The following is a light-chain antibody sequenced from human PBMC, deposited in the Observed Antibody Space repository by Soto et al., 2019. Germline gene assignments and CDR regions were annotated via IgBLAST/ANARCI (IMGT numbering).Light chain of an antibody. CDR1: QSISSW. J-gene: IGKJ3*01. V-gene: IGKV1-5*01. CDR3: QQYNSYPFT. CDR2: DAS. Sequence: DIPMTQSPTTLSASVGDRVTITCRASQSISSWLAWYQQKPGKAPKFLIYDASSLESGVPSRFSGSGSGTEFTLTISSLQPDDFATYYCQQYNSYPFTFGPGTKVDIK.